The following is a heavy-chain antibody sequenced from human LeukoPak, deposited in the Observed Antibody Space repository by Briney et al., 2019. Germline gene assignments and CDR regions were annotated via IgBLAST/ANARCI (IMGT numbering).Heavy chain of an antibody. V-gene: IGHV4-34*01. CDR2: INHDGST. CDR1: GGSFSGYY. Sequence: SETLSLTCAVYGGSFSGYYWSWIRQPPGKGMEWIGEINHDGSTNNSPTLTSRVPISVDKTKNQFSLTLRYVTAAATSVDYFSGVGIYGSGSYYNLTIDYWGQGTLVTVSS. D-gene: IGHD3-10*01. J-gene: IGHJ4*02. CDR3: SGVGIYGSGSYYNLTIDY.